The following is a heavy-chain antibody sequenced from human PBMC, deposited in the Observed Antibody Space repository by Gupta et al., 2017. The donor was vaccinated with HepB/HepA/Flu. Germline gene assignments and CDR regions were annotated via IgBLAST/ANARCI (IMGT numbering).Heavy chain of an antibody. CDR1: GYTFTNYY. CDR3: AREPNESYYFDY. J-gene: IGHJ4*02. CDR2: MRPSSGNT. Sequence: QVQLVQSGAEATQPGASVKLSCKTSGYTFTNYYIHWVRQAPGQGLEWMGIMRPSSGNTQYAQKFRGRVTMTRDMSTSTVYMEVSSLRSEDTAVYYCAREPNESYYFDYWGQGTLVTVSS. D-gene: IGHD2-8*01. V-gene: IGHV1-46*01.